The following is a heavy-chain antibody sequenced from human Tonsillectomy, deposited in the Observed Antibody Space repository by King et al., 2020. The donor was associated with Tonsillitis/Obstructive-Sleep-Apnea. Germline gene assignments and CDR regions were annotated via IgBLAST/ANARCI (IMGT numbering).Heavy chain of an antibody. D-gene: IGHD4-17*01. V-gene: IGHV4-39*01. J-gene: IGHJ3*02. Sequence: QLQESGPGLVKPSETLSLTCTVSGGSISRSSYYWDWIRQPPGKGLEWIGSIYYSGSTYYNPSLKSRVTISVDTSKKQFSLKVSSVTAAETAVYYCARPRYGDKGGGVFDIWGQGKMVT. CDR2: IYYSGST. CDR1: GGSISRSSYY. CDR3: ARPRYGDKGGGVFDI.